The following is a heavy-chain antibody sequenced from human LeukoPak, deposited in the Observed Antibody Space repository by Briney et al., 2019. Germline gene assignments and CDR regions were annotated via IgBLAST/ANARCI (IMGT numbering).Heavy chain of an antibody. J-gene: IGHJ6*02. D-gene: IGHD1-26*01. CDR3: ARVPGGSYYRYCYYYGMDV. CDR1: GGSFSGYY. CDR2: INHSGST. V-gene: IGHV4-34*01. Sequence: SETLSLTCAVYGGSFSGYYWSWIRQPPGKGLEWIGEINHSGSTNYNPSLKSRVTISVDTSKNQFSLKLSSATAADTAVYYCARVPGGSYYRYCYYYGMDVWGQGTTVTVSS.